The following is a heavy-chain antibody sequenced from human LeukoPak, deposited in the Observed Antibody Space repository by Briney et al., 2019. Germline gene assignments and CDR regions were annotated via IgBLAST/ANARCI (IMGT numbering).Heavy chain of an antibody. V-gene: IGHV3-23*01. J-gene: IGHJ4*02. Sequence: GGSLRLSCAAPGFTFSSYAMSWVRQAPGKGLEWVSAISGSGGSTYYADSVKGRFTISRDNSKNTLYLQMNSLRAEDTALYYCAKDGRGGYSYGSYFDSWGQGILVTVSS. CDR2: ISGSGGST. CDR3: AKDGRGGYSYGSYFDS. CDR1: GFTFSSYA. D-gene: IGHD5-18*01.